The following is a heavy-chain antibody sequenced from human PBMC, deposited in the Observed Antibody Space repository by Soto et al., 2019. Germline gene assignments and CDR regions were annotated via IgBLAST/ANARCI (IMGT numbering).Heavy chain of an antibody. V-gene: IGHV3-23*01. J-gene: IGHJ2*01. CDR3: AKPMWVATRWYFDL. D-gene: IGHD2-15*01. CDR1: GFMFGAYA. Sequence: EVQLLESGGGLVQPGGSLRLSCAASGFMFGAYAMTWVRQAPGKGLEWVSGISGRGDTTYYADSVKGRFTIFRDNSKNTLSLQMDSLRGDDTAVYYCAKPMWVATRWYFDLWGRGTRVTVAS. CDR2: ISGRGDTT.